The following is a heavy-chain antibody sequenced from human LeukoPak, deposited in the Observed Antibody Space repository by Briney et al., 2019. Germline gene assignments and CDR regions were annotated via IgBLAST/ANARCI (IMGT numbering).Heavy chain of an antibody. CDR1: GFTFSSYD. J-gene: IGHJ4*02. CDR2: IGTAYDT. CDR3: ARRGSGSYFDY. V-gene: IGHV3-13*04. D-gene: IGHD1-26*01. Sequence: PGGSLRLSCAASGFTFSSYDMHWVRQATGKGLEGVSGIGTAYDTYYPGSVKGRFTISRENAKNSLYLQTNSLRAGDTAVYYCARRGSGSYFDYWGQGTLVTVSS.